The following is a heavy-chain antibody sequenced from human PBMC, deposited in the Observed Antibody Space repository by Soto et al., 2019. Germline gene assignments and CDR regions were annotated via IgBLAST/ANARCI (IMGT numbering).Heavy chain of an antibody. CDR3: AKALYGGFTY. J-gene: IGHJ4*02. Sequence: GGSLRLSCAASGFTFSVYAMSWVRQAPGKGLEWVSGISGSGDSTHYADSVKGRFTVSRDNSKSMLYLQTNSLIAEDTAIYYCAKALYGGFTYWGQGTLVTVSS. V-gene: IGHV3-23*01. D-gene: IGHD3-10*01. CDR1: GFTFSVYA. CDR2: ISGSGDST.